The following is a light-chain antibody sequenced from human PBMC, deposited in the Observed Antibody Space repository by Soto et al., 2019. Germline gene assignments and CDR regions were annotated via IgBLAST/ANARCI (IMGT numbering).Light chain of an antibody. Sequence: QSALTQPPSASGSPGQSVTISCTGTSSDIGGYNYVSWYQQHPGKAPKLMIYDGNKRPSGVPDRFSGSKSGNTASLTVSGLQAEDEADYFCSSYAGSTIHVMFGGWTKLTVL. CDR1: SSDIGGYNY. J-gene: IGLJ3*02. CDR2: DGN. CDR3: SSYAGSTIHVM. V-gene: IGLV2-8*01.